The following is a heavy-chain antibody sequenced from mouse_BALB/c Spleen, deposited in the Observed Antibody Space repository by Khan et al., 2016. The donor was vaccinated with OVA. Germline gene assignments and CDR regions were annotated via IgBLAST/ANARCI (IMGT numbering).Heavy chain of an antibody. V-gene: IGHV1S81*02. D-gene: IGHD2-14*01. CDR2: INPSNGRT. CDR3: ARFPCYRYGEGYYGIDY. Sequence: QVQLKESGAELVKPGASVKLSCKASGYTFTSYWMHWVKQRPGQGLEWIGEINPSNGRTNYNEKFKSKATLTVDKSSSTAYMQLSSLTSEDSAVYYCARFPCYRYGEGYYGIDYWGQGTSVTVSS. CDR1: GYTFTSYW. J-gene: IGHJ4*01.